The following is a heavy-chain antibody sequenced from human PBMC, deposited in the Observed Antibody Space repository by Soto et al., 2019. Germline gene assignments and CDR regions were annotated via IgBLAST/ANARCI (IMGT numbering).Heavy chain of an antibody. V-gene: IGHV3-74*01. Sequence: EVQLVESGGGLVQPGGSLRLSCAASGFTFSGYWMYWVRQAPGKGLVWVSRINSDGSGTNYADSVKGRFTISRDNAKNTLYVQMNSLSAEDTAVYYCASLPKGLSTFDSWGQGTLVTVSS. J-gene: IGHJ4*02. D-gene: IGHD3-10*01. CDR3: ASLPKGLSTFDS. CDR1: GFTFSGYW. CDR2: INSDGSGT.